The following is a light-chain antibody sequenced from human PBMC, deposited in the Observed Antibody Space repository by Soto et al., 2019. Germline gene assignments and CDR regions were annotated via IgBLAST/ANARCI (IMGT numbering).Light chain of an antibody. CDR3: QQDNNGPPTT. CDR2: VAS. CDR1: HRVSKN. J-gene: IGKJ5*01. Sequence: EIVMTQSPATLSVSPGERATLSCRASHRVSKNLAWYQQKPCQAPRPLIYVASTRATGIPARVSGRGCVAAITLPILRLQSEDFAVYYCQQDNNGPPTTVGQGTRL. V-gene: IGKV3D-15*01.